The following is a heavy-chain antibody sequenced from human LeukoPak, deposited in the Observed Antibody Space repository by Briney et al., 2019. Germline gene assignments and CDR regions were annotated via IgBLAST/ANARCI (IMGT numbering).Heavy chain of an antibody. V-gene: IGHV3-15*01. D-gene: IGHD3-22*01. Sequence: GGSLRLSCAASGFTFSNAWMNWVRQAPGKGLEWVGRIKSKTDGGTTDYAAPVKGRFTISRDDSKNTLYLQMNSLKTEDTAVYYCTTIKRYYDSSGYYVREEDYWGQGTLVTVSS. CDR2: IKSKTDGGTT. J-gene: IGHJ4*02. CDR1: GFTFSNAW. CDR3: TTIKRYYDSSGYYVREEDY.